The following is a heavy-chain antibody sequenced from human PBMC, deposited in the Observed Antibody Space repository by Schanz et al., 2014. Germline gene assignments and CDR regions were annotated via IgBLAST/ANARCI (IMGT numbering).Heavy chain of an antibody. CDR1: GFGFSSYS. D-gene: IGHD1-26*01. CDR3: GTEGSGSHYRLDY. V-gene: IGHV3-48*01. Sequence: EVQLVESGGGLIQPGGSLRLSCAASGFGFSSYSMNWVRQAPGKGLEWVSYISGSSRTIYYADSMKGRFTVSRDNAESARYRQVSSPRAEDTGPYCCGTEGSGSHYRLDYWGQGTLVTVSS. J-gene: IGHJ4*02. CDR2: ISGSSRTI.